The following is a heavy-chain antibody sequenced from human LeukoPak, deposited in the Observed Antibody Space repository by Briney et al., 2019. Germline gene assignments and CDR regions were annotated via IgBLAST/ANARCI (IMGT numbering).Heavy chain of an antibody. CDR1: GGSFSGYY. J-gene: IGHJ6*02. V-gene: IGHV4-34*01. CDR2: INHSGST. D-gene: IGHD3-10*01. CDR3: ARGLGRSITMVRGVMDV. Sequence: SETLSLTCAVYGGSFSGYYWSWIRQPPGKGREWIGEINHSGSTNYNPSLKSRVTISVDTSKNQFSLKLSSVTAADTAVYYCARGLGRSITMVRGVMDVWGQGPTVTVSS.